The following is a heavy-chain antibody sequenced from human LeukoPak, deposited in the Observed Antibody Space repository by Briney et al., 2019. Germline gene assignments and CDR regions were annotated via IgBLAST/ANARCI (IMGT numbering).Heavy chain of an antibody. CDR2: FDPEDGET. CDR3: ATSPLRYYDFWSGRTD. V-gene: IGHV1-24*01. J-gene: IGHJ4*02. CDR1: GYTLTELS. Sequence: ASVKVSCKVSGYTLTELSMHWVRQAPGKGLEWTGGFDPEDGETIYAQKFQGRVTMTEDTSTDTAYMELSSLRSEDTAVYYCATSPLRYYDFWSGRTDWGQGTLVTVSS. D-gene: IGHD3-3*01.